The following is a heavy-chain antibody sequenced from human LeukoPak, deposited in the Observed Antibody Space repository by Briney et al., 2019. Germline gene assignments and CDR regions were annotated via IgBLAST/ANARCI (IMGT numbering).Heavy chain of an antibody. J-gene: IGHJ2*01. CDR1: GGSISSGDYH. Sequence: SQTLSLTCTVSGGSISSGDYHWSWIRQPPGKGLEWIGYIYYSGSTYYNPSLKSRVTISVDRSKNQFSLKLNSVTPDDTAVYYCALGSGESLNWYFDLWGRGILVTVSS. CDR3: ALGSGESLNWYFDL. V-gene: IGHV4-30-4*01. CDR2: IYYSGST. D-gene: IGHD3-10*01.